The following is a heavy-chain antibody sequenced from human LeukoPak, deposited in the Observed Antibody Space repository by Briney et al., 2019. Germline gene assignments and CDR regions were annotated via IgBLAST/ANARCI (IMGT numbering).Heavy chain of an antibody. CDR2: ISSSSSYI. Sequence: GGSLRLSCAASGFTFSSYSMNWARQAPGKGLEWVSSISSSSSYIYYADSVKGRFTISRDNAKNSLYLQMNSLRAEDTAVYYCARESTSDPDYWGQGTLVTVSS. J-gene: IGHJ4*02. CDR3: ARESTSDPDY. CDR1: GFTFSSYS. V-gene: IGHV3-21*01.